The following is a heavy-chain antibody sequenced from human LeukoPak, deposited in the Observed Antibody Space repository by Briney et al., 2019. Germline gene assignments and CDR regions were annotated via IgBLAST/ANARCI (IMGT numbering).Heavy chain of an antibody. CDR3: ARVPVAGQMIRLQH. CDR1: GYTFTTYG. CDR2: ISAYNGKT. V-gene: IGHV1-18*01. D-gene: IGHD6-19*01. J-gene: IGHJ1*01. Sequence: ASVKVSCKASGYTFTTYGISWVRQAPGQGLEWMGWISAYNGKTYYAQKLQGRVTMTTDTSTSTAYMELRSLRSDDTAVYYCARVPVAGQMIRLQHWGQGTLVTVSS.